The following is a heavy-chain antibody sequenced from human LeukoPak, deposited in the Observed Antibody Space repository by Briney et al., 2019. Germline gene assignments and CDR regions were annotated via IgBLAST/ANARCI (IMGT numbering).Heavy chain of an antibody. J-gene: IGHJ4*02. CDR2: IYPGDSDT. Sequence: GESLQISCKGSGYSFTSYWIGWVRQMPGKGLEWMGIIYPGDSDTRYSPSFQGQVTISADKSISTAYLQWGSLKASDTAMYYCARGGYSYGYPYYFDYWGQGTLVTVSS. CDR1: GYSFTSYW. V-gene: IGHV5-51*01. D-gene: IGHD5-18*01. CDR3: ARGGYSYGYPYYFDY.